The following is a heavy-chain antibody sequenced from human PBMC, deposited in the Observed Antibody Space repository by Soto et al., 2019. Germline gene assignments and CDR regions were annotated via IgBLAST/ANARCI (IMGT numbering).Heavy chain of an antibody. J-gene: IGHJ6*02. CDR2: IYGGGTT. CDR3: ERGRGYYGMDV. Sequence: GGSLRLSCAASEFPISTDYMTWVRQAPGKGLEWVSVIYGGGTTYYLDSVKGRFTVSRDNSKNTIYLQMHSLRADDTALYYCERGRGYYGMDVWGQGTTVTVSS. V-gene: IGHV3-53*01. CDR1: EFPISTDY. D-gene: IGHD3-10*01.